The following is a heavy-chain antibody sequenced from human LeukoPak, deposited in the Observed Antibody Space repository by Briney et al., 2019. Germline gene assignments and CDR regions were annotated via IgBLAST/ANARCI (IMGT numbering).Heavy chain of an antibody. J-gene: IGHJ6*02. Sequence: PGGSLGLSCAASGFTFSSYGMHWVRQAPGKGLEWVAVISYDRSNKYYADSVKGRFTISRDNSKNTLYLQMNSLRAEDTAVYYCAKSTAIGTYYYYGMDVWGQGTTVTVSS. D-gene: IGHD2-21*02. CDR2: ISYDRSNK. V-gene: IGHV3-30*18. CDR3: AKSTAIGTYYYYGMDV. CDR1: GFTFSSYG.